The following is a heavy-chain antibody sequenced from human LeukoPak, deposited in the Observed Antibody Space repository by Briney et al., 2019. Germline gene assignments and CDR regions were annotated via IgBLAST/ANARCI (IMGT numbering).Heavy chain of an antibody. CDR1: GFTFSNYG. Sequence: PGGSLRLSCAASGFTFSNYGMHWVRQAPGKGLEWVADIWFDGSNEYYADSVKGRFTISRDNSKNTLYLQMNSLRAEDTAVYSCARASGPFDYWGQGTLVTVSS. V-gene: IGHV3-33*01. CDR3: ARASGPFDY. J-gene: IGHJ4*02. D-gene: IGHD3-10*01. CDR2: IWFDGSNE.